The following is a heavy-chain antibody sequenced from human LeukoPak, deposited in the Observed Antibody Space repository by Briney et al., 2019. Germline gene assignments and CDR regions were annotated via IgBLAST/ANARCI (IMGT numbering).Heavy chain of an antibody. Sequence: GGSLRLSCAASGFSFSSCAMSWVRQAPGKGLEWVSAISGSGGSTYYAGSVKGRFTISRDNSKNTLYLQMNSLRGEDTAVYYCAKVRAVWELPDYWGQGTLVTVSS. CDR2: ISGSGGST. V-gene: IGHV3-23*01. J-gene: IGHJ4*02. CDR1: GFSFSSCA. D-gene: IGHD1-26*01. CDR3: AKVRAVWELPDY.